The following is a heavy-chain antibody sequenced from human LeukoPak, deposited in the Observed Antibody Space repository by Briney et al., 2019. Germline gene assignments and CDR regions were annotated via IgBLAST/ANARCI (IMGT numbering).Heavy chain of an antibody. CDR1: GFTFSSYG. Sequence: PGRSLRLSCAASGFTFSSYGMHWVRKAQGKGLKGVAVIWYDGSNKYYADSVKGRFTISRDNSKNTLYLQMNSLRAEDTAVYYCARDLGSTGSFDYWGQGTLVTVSS. CDR3: ARDLGSTGSFDY. D-gene: IGHD3-10*01. V-gene: IGHV3-33*01. CDR2: IWYDGSNK. J-gene: IGHJ4*02.